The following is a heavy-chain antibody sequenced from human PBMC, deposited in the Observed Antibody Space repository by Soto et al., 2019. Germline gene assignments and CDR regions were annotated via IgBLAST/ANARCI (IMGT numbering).Heavy chain of an antibody. J-gene: IGHJ6*02. D-gene: IGHD2-21*02. CDR1: GGSISSGDYY. Sequence: SETLSLTCTVSGGSISSGDYYWHWIRQPPGKGLEWIGHISYTGSASYNPSLKSRLTMSIDTPNNQVSLKVTSVTVADTALYYCAGRLVRPHLTEYYFGMNVWGQGTTVTVS. V-gene: IGHV4-30-4*01. CDR3: AGRLVRPHLTEYYFGMNV. CDR2: ISYTGSA.